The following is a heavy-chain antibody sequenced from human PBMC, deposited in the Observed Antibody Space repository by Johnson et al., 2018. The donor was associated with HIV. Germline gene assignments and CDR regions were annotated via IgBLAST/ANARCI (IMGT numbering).Heavy chain of an antibody. D-gene: IGHD1-26*01. Sequence: VQLVESGGGLVQPGGSLRLSCTASGFPFSTYAMHWVRQAPGKGLEYVSAISSDGGSTYYANSVKGTFTISRDNSKNTLYLQMGSLRAEDMAVYSCARPPLSFQWELQGGIDAFDIWGQGTMVTVSS. CDR3: ARPPLSFQWELQGGIDAFDI. J-gene: IGHJ3*02. CDR2: ISSDGGST. V-gene: IGHV3-64*01. CDR1: GFPFSTYA.